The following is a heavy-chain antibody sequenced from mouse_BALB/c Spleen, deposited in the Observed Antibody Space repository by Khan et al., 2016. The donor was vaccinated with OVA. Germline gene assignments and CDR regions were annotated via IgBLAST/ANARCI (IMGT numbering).Heavy chain of an antibody. CDR2: IYPGSDNT. J-gene: IGHJ3*01. CDR1: GYTFTDYI. V-gene: IGHV1-77*01. CDR3: ARSGYGTFAY. Sequence: QVQLQQSGPELVKPGASVKMSCKASGYTFTDYIINWVKQRTGQGLEWIGDIYPGSDNTYYNEKFKGKATLTADKSSNTVYMQLSSLTSEDSAVXFCARSGYGTFAYWGQGTLVTVSA. D-gene: IGHD2-10*02.